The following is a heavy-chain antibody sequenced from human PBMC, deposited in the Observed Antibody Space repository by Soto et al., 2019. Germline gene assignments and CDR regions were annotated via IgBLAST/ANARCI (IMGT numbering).Heavy chain of an antibody. D-gene: IGHD3-10*01. V-gene: IGHV4-34*01. Sequence: QVQLQQWGAGLLKPSETLSLTCAAKGGSFSDYYWSWIRQPPAKGLEWIGEINHSGNTKYNPSLKSRVTISVDTSKNHFSLTLSSVTAAYTAVYYWASGRRRGSYLTRQFFQHWGQGTLVTVSS. CDR1: GGSFSDYY. CDR2: INHSGNT. CDR3: ASGRRRGSYLTRQFFQH. J-gene: IGHJ1*01.